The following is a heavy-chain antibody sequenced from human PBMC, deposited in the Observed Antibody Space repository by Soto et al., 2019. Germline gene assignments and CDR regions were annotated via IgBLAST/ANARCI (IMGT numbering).Heavy chain of an antibody. D-gene: IGHD2-2*01. Sequence: SETLSLTCAVYGGSFSGYYWSWIRQPPGKGLEWIGEINHSGSTNYNPSLKSRVTISVDTSKNQFSLKLSSVTAADTAVYYCARRIRYCSSTSCYARYNWFDPWGQGTLVTVSS. CDR3: ARRIRYCSSTSCYARYNWFDP. CDR1: GGSFSGYY. CDR2: INHSGST. J-gene: IGHJ5*02. V-gene: IGHV4-34*01.